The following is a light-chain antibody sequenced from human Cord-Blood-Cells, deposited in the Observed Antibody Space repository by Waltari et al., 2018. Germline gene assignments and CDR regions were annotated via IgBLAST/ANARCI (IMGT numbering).Light chain of an antibody. CDR1: QDISNY. V-gene: IGKV1-33*01. Sequence: DIQKTQSPSPLSASVRDIVTITCQARQDISNYLNWYQQKPGQAPKLLIYDASNLETGVPSRFIGSGSGTDFTFTISSLQPEDIATYYCQQYDNLPYTFGQGTKLEIK. CDR2: DAS. CDR3: QQYDNLPYT. J-gene: IGKJ2*01.